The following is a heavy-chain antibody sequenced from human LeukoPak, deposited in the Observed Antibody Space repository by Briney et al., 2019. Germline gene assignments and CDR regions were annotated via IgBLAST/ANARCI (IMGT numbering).Heavy chain of an antibody. Sequence: SETLSLTCAVYGGSFSGYYWSWIRQPPGKGLEWIGEINHSGSTNYNPSLKSRVTISVDTSKNQFSLKLSPVTAADTAVYYCARAQQLGRHFDYWGQGTLVTVSS. V-gene: IGHV4-34*01. CDR2: INHSGST. J-gene: IGHJ4*02. CDR3: ARAQQLGRHFDY. CDR1: GGSFSGYY. D-gene: IGHD6-13*01.